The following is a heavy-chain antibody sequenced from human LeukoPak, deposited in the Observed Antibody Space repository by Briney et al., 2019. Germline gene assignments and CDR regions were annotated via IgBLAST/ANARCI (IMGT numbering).Heavy chain of an antibody. V-gene: IGHV3-23*01. CDR1: GFTFSNYA. J-gene: IGHJ4*02. CDR3: VKAPDDYGDYLFRAIYLDY. CDR2: ISGSGGST. Sequence: GGSLRLSCAASGFTFSNYAMSWVRQAPGKGLEWVSAISGSGGSTYYADSVKGRFTISRDNSKNTLYLQMNSLRAEDTAVYYCVKAPDDYGDYLFRAIYLDYWGQGTLVTVSS. D-gene: IGHD4-17*01.